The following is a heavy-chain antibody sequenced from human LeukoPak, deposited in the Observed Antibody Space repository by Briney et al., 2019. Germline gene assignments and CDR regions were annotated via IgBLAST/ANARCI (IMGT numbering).Heavy chain of an antibody. J-gene: IGHJ6*02. CDR2: IHPYVSDT. V-gene: IGHV5-51*01. CDR3: ARQFQWWVWHQYYYAMDA. D-gene: IGHD2-15*01. CDR1: GESFTSGW. Sequence: VQALKISSTVSGESFTSGWMGWVRSVTAKGMHWMGSIHPYVSDTKSSPSFQGQVSISVDKPTNTAYLQWSSLKASDTAIYYCARQFQWWVWHQYYYAMDAWGQGTAGTVSS.